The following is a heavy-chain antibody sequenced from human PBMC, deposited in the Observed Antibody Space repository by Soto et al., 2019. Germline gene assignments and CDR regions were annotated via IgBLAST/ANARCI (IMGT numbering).Heavy chain of an antibody. CDR1: GGTFSSYA. J-gene: IGHJ4*02. V-gene: IGHV1-69*12. D-gene: IGHD3-3*01. CDR2: SIPIFGTA. CDR3: ARVGVRFLDGLGSEG. Sequence: QVQLVQSGAEVKKPGSSVKVSCKASGGTFSSYAISWVRQAPGQGLEWMGGSIPIFGTANYDQKFPGRVTINEDESTSTAYMELSSLRSEDTAVYYCARVGVRFLDGLGSEGWGQGTLVTVSS.